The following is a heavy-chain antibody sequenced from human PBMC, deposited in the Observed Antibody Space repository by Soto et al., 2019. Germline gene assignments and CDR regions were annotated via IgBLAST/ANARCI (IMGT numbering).Heavy chain of an antibody. D-gene: IGHD3-3*01. Sequence: QVQLVESGGGLVKAGGSLRLSCAASGFIFSDYYMTWIRQAPGKGLEWLSCSSNRDRSTYYADSVKDRFVVSKDNAKNLVYLQMNSLRAEDTAVYFCARAWKIEKFGVISMSKGLDVWGQGTTVNVSS. CDR1: GFIFSDYY. J-gene: IGHJ6*02. V-gene: IGHV3-11*01. CDR3: ARAWKIEKFGVISMSKGLDV. CDR2: SSNRDRST.